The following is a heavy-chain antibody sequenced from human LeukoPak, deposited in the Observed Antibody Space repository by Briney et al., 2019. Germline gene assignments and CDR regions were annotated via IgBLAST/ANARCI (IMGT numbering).Heavy chain of an antibody. CDR3: ARRTWGAFDI. D-gene: IGHD7-27*01. V-gene: IGHV4-59*01. CDR1: GGSISSYY. CDR2: IYYSGST. Sequence: PSETLSLTCTVSGGSISSYYWSWIRQPPGKGLEWIGYIYYSGSTNYNPSLKSRVTISVDTSKSQFSLKLSSVTAADTAVYYCARRTWGAFDIWGQGTMVTVSS. J-gene: IGHJ3*02.